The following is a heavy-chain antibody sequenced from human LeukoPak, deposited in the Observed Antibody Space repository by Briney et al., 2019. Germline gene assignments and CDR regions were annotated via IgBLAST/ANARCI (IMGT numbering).Heavy chain of an antibody. J-gene: IGHJ4*02. Sequence: GGSLRLSCAASGFTFSSYWMNWARQAPGKGLEWVASINHNGNVNYYVDSVKGRFTISRDNAESSLHLQMNGLRAEDTALYYCARERYSDYDSDFDYWGQGTLVTVSS. CDR2: INHNGNVN. CDR3: ARERYSDYDSDFDY. D-gene: IGHD5-12*01. CDR1: GFTFSSYW. V-gene: IGHV3-7*03.